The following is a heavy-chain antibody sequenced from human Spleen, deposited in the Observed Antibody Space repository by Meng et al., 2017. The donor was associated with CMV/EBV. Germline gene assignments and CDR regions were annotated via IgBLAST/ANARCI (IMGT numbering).Heavy chain of an antibody. CDR1: GFTFSGSA. J-gene: IGHJ6*02. CDR3: TRKITGTTLYYGMDV. V-gene: IGHV3-73*01. CDR2: IRSKANSYAT. D-gene: IGHD1-7*01. Sequence: GGSLRLSCAASGFTFSGSAMHWVRQASGKGLEWVGRIRSKANSYATAYAASVKGRFTISRDDSKNTAYLQMNSLKTEDTAVYYCTRKITGTTLYYGMDVWGQGTTVTVSS.